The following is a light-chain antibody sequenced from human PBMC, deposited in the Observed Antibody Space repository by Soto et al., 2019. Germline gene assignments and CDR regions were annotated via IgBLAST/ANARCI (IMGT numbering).Light chain of an antibody. CDR2: NNN. CDR1: SSNIGSNT. J-gene: IGLJ1*01. CDR3: AAWDDSLNGLV. Sequence: QAVVTQPPSASGTPGQRVTISCSGSSSNIGSNTLNWYQQLPGTAPKLLIYNNNQRPSGVPDRFSGSKSGTSASLAISGLQSEDEADYYCAAWDDSLNGLVFGTGTKVTVL. V-gene: IGLV1-44*01.